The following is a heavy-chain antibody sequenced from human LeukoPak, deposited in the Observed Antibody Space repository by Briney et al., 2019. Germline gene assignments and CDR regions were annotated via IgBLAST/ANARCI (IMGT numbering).Heavy chain of an antibody. CDR2: IIPIFGTA. Sequence: SVKVSCKASGGTFSSYAIRWVRQAPRQGLEWMGRIIPIFGTANYAQKFQGRVTITTDESTSTAYMELSSLRSEDTAVYYCARGGNYQYDFWSGYTPFDYWGQGTLVTVSS. V-gene: IGHV1-69*05. CDR3: ARGGNYQYDFWSGYTPFDY. D-gene: IGHD3-3*01. CDR1: GGTFSSYA. J-gene: IGHJ4*02.